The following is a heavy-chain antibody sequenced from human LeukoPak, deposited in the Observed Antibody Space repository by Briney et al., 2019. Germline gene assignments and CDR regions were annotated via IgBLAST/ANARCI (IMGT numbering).Heavy chain of an antibody. CDR1: GGTFSSYA. CDR3: ARDWKSAFDI. D-gene: IGHD1-1*01. Sequence: SVKVSCKASGGTFSSYAISWVRQAPEQGLEWMGGIIPIFGTANYAQKFQGRVTITTDESTSTAYMELSSLRSEDTAVYYCARDWKSAFDIWGQGTMVTVSS. CDR2: IIPIFGTA. J-gene: IGHJ3*02. V-gene: IGHV1-69*05.